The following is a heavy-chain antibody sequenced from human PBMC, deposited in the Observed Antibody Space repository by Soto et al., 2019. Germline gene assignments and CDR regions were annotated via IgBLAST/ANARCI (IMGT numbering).Heavy chain of an antibody. CDR1: GFTFSSYA. J-gene: IGHJ6*02. V-gene: IGHV3-23*01. D-gene: IGHD2-15*01. CDR3: AKTGWASAPGWYYYYGMDV. Sequence: GGSLRLSCAASGFTFSSYAMSWVRQAPGKGLEWVSAISGSGGSTYYADSVKGRFTISRDNSKNTLYLQMNSLRAEDTAVYYCAKTGWASAPGWYYYYGMDVWGQGTTVTVSS. CDR2: ISGSGGST.